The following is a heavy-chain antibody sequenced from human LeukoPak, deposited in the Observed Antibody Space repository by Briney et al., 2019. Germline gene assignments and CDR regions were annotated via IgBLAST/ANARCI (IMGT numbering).Heavy chain of an antibody. CDR2: VDPEDGET. Sequence: ASVKVSCKVSGYTFTDYYMHWVQQAPGKGLEWMGLVDPEDGETIYAEKFQGRVTITADTSTDTAYMELSSLRSEDTAVYYCATIPPTNRLDLGDYYYYMDVWGKGTTVTVSS. CDR1: GYTFTDYY. J-gene: IGHJ6*03. V-gene: IGHV1-69-2*01. D-gene: IGHD3-16*01. CDR3: ATIPPTNRLDLGDYYYYMDV.